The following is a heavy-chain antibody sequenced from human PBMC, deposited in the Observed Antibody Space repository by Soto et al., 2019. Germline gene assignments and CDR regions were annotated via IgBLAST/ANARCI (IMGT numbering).Heavy chain of an antibody. J-gene: IGHJ1*01. D-gene: IGHD2-15*01. CDR2: IWYDGSNK. CDR3: ARAGSRVAAAQAPIPAYVQH. CDR1: GFTFSSYG. Sequence: QVQLVESGGGVVQPGRSLRLSCAASGFTFSSYGMHWVRQAPGKGLEWVAVIWYDGSNKYYADSVKGRFTISRDNSKNTQYLQMTSLRAEDTAVYYCARAGSRVAAAQAPIPAYVQHWGQGTLVTVSS. V-gene: IGHV3-33*01.